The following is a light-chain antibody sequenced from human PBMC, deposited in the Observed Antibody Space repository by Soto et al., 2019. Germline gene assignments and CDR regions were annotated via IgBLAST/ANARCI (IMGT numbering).Light chain of an antibody. CDR3: QSYDSSLSGSV. CDR2: GNS. CDR1: SSNIGAHYY. Sequence: HSVLTQPPSVSGAPGQRVTISCTVSSSNIGAHYYIHWYQQLPGTAPKLLIYGNSNRPSGVPDRFSGSKSGTSASLAITGLQAEDEADYYCQSYDSSLSGSVFGGGTKLTVL. J-gene: IGLJ3*02. V-gene: IGLV1-40*01.